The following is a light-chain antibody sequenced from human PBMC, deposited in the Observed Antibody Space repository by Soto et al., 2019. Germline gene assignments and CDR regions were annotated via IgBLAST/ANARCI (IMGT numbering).Light chain of an antibody. CDR2: AAS. J-gene: IGKJ1*01. Sequence: DIQMTQSPSSLSASVGDRVTSTCRASQSIRRSLNWYQQKPGKAPKLLIYAASSLQSGVPSRFSGTGSGTDFTLTISSLQPEDFAIYYCQQSFNSPRTFGQGTEVDI. CDR1: QSIRRS. V-gene: IGKV1-39*01. CDR3: QQSFNSPRT.